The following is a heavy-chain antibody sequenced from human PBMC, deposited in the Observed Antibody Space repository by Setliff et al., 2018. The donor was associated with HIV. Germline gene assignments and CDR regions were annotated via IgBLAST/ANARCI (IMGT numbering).Heavy chain of an antibody. D-gene: IGHD3-22*01. CDR3: ARQGAGYYYDSSDYYTGNGFDM. CDR2: FHHSGSA. V-gene: IGHV4-38-2*01. J-gene: IGHJ3*02. Sequence: PSGTRSLPGAVSDYSISAADYCAWIRQSPGKGMEWIGGFHHSGSAHYNPSLKSRVTISGQTSKNQFSLTLTSVTAADTAIYYCARQGAGYYYDSSDYYTGNGFDMWCQGTMVTVSS. CDR1: DYSISAADY.